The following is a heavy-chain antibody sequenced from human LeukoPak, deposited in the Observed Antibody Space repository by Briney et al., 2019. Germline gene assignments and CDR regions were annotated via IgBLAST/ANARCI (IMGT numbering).Heavy chain of an antibody. J-gene: IGHJ4*02. V-gene: IGHV3-21*01. CDR3: ARDYDVDTAMVDY. Sequence: GGSLRLSCAASGFTFSSYSMNWVRQAPGKGLEWVSSISSSSSYIYYADSVKGRFTISRDNAKNSLYLQMNSLRAEDTAVYYCARDYDVDTAMVDYWGQGTLVTVSS. CDR1: GFTFSSYS. CDR2: ISSSSSYI. D-gene: IGHD5-18*01.